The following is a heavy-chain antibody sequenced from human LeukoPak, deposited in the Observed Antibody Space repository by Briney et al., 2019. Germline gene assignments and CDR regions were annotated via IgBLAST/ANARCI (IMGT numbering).Heavy chain of an antibody. J-gene: IGHJ6*02. CDR2: IIPTFGTA. D-gene: IGHD3-3*01. CDR1: GGTFSSYA. V-gene: IGHV1-69*13. Sequence: SVKVSCKASGGTFSSYAISWVRQAAGQGLEWMGGIIPTFGTANYAQKFQGRVTITADESTSTAYMELSSLRSEDTAVYYCARGHLGLGFLEWLPTLGSSYYYYYGMDVWGQGTTVTVSS. CDR3: ARGHLGLGFLEWLPTLGSSYYYYYGMDV.